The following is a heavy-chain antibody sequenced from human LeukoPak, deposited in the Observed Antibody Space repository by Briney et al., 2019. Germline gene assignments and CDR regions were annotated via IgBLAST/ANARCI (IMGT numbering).Heavy chain of an antibody. J-gene: IGHJ3*02. CDR2: ISSSSSTI. CDR1: GFTFSSYS. CDR3: ARSGYCIETSCLNGRGAFDI. D-gene: IGHD2-2*01. Sequence: GGSLRLSCAASGFTFSSYSMNWVRQAPGKGLEWVSYISSSSSTIYYADSVKGRFTISRDNAKNSLYLQMISLRPEDTGVYYCARSGYCIETSCLNGRGAFDIWGQGTMVTVSS. V-gene: IGHV3-48*04.